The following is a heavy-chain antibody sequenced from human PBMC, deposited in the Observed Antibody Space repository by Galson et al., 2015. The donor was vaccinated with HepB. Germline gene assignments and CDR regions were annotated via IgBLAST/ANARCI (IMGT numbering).Heavy chain of an antibody. V-gene: IGHV4-34*01. CDR3: ARGNDYHSGTSHKEDGFDV. CDR2: INHRGRA. CDR1: GGSFSGYY. J-gene: IGHJ3*01. Sequence: ETLSLTCAVYGGSFSGYYWTWLRQSPGRGLEWIGEINHRGRAIYNPSLKSRLTISVDTSKNQFSLRLTSVTVADTSVYFCARGNDYHSGTSHKEDGFDVWGQGIVVTVSS. D-gene: IGHD3-10*01.